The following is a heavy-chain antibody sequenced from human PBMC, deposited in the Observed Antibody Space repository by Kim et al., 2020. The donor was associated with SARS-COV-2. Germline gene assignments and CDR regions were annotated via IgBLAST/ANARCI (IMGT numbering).Heavy chain of an antibody. Sequence: SETLSLTCAVYGGSFSGYYWSWIRQPPGKGLEWIGEINHSGSTNYNPSLKSRVTITVDTSKNQFSLKLSSVTAADTAVYYCARGALVGATTTYDYLGQGT. J-gene: IGHJ4*02. CDR2: INHSGST. D-gene: IGHD1-26*01. CDR3: ARGALVGATTTYDY. CDR1: GGSFSGYY. V-gene: IGHV4-34*01.